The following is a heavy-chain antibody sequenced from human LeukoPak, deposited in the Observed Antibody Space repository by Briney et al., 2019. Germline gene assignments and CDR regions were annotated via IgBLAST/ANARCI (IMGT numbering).Heavy chain of an antibody. D-gene: IGHD3-16*01. J-gene: IGHJ4*02. V-gene: IGHV1-2*02. Sequence: GASVKVSCKASGYTFTDYYIHWVRQAPGQGLEWMGWINPNSGGTNYAQKFKGRVTMTRDTSLNTADMELSRLRSDDTAVYYCARDDYDYVWGSSLWGQGTLVTVSS. CDR3: ARDDYDYVWGSSL. CDR1: GYTFTDYY. CDR2: INPNSGGT.